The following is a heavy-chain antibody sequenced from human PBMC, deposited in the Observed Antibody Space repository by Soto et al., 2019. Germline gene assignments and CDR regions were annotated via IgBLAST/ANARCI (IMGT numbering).Heavy chain of an antibody. J-gene: IGHJ4*02. Sequence: GGSLRLSCAASGFTFSSYGMHWVRQAPGKGLEWVAVIWYDGSNKYYADSVKGRFTISRDNSKNTLYLQMNSLRAEDTAVYYCARYLYYYDSSGYPCYWGRGTLVTVSS. V-gene: IGHV3-33*01. CDR3: ARYLYYYDSSGYPCY. CDR1: GFTFSSYG. CDR2: IWYDGSNK. D-gene: IGHD3-22*01.